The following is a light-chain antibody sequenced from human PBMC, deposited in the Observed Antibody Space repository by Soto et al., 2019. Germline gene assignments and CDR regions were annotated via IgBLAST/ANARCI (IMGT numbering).Light chain of an antibody. J-gene: IGKJ4*01. V-gene: IGKV1-39*01. CDR3: EQNYRTLSLT. CDR2: SAS. Sequence: DIQMTQSPSSLSASVGDRVTITCRASQNINNNLNWYQQKPGKAPKLLINSASSLQSGVPSRFRGSGSGTDFTLTISSLQPDDFSTYYCEQNYRTLSLTFGGGTKVEIK. CDR1: QNINNN.